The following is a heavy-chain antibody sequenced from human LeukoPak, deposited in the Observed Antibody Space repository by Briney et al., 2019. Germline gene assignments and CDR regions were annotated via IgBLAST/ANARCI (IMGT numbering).Heavy chain of an antibody. V-gene: IGHV3-21*06. CDR2: ISSRGGSI. Sequence: PGGSLRLSCVASGFSFSDFTMNWVRQAPGKGLEWVSSISSRGGSIYYADSVRGRFTISRDNAKNSLYLQMNSLRAEDTAVYYCARQSVGLGYYFDYWGQGTLVTVSS. CDR1: GFSFSDFT. D-gene: IGHD1-26*01. CDR3: ARQSVGLGYYFDY. J-gene: IGHJ4*02.